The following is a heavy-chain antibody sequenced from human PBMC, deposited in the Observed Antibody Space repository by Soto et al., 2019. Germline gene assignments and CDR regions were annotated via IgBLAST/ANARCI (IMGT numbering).Heavy chain of an antibody. D-gene: IGHD6-6*01. CDR2: IYSGGST. J-gene: IGHJ6*03. Sequence: GGSLRLSCAASGFTVSSNYMSWVRQAPGKGLEWVSVIYSGGSTYYADSVKGRFTISRDNSKNTLYLQMNSLRAEDTAVYYCAREGIAARYYYYYYMDVWGKGTTVTVSS. V-gene: IGHV3-66*01. CDR3: AREGIAARYYYYYYMDV. CDR1: GFTVSSNY.